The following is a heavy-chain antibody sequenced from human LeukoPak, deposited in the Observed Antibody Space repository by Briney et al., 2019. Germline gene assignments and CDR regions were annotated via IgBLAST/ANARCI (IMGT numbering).Heavy chain of an antibody. D-gene: IGHD2-8*01. Sequence: AGGSLRLSCAASGFTFSTYWMHWVRQAPGKGLVWVSRISSDGSITGYADSVKGRFTISRDNAKNTLYLQMNSLRAEDTAVYYCARHPNYYLDYWGQGTLVTVSS. J-gene: IGHJ4*02. CDR3: ARHPNYYLDY. V-gene: IGHV3-74*01. CDR1: GFTFSTYW. CDR2: ISSDGSIT.